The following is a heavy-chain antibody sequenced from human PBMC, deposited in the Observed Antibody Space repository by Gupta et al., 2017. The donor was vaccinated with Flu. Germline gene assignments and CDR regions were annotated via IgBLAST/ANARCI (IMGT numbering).Heavy chain of an antibody. J-gene: IGHJ6*03. D-gene: IGHD1-1*01. Sequence: MSWVRQGPGKELEWDSAISGSDGSTYYADSVKGRFTISRDNSKNTLYLQMNSLRAEDTAVYYCAKVSAANWNYYYYSMDVWGKGTTVTVSS. V-gene: IGHV3-23*01. CDR2: ISGSDGST. CDR3: AKVSAANWNYYYYSMDV.